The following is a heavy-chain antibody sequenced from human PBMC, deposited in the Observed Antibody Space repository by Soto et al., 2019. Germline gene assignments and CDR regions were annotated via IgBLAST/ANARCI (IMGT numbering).Heavy chain of an antibody. J-gene: IGHJ4*02. Sequence: WSLRLSCAASGFTFSSYAMSWVRQAPGKGLEWVSAISGSGGSTYYADSVKGRFTISRDNSKNTLYLQMNSLRAEDTAVYYCAKDKTYSSSWLFDYWGQGTLVTVSS. V-gene: IGHV3-23*01. CDR2: ISGSGGST. CDR1: GFTFSSYA. CDR3: AKDKTYSSSWLFDY. D-gene: IGHD6-13*01.